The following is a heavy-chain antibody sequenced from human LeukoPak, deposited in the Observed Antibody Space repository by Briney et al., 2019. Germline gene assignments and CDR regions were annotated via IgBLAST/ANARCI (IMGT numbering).Heavy chain of an antibody. Sequence: ASVKVSCKASGYTFTSYYMHWVRQAPGQGLEWMGIINPSGGSTSYAQKFQGRVTMTRDTSTSTVYMELSSLRSEDTAVYYCARGESGAPYYYDSSGYSPFLLPWGQGILVTVSS. CDR2: INPSGGST. CDR3: ARGESGAPYYYDSSGYSPFLLP. V-gene: IGHV1-46*01. CDR1: GYTFTSYY. J-gene: IGHJ5*02. D-gene: IGHD3-22*01.